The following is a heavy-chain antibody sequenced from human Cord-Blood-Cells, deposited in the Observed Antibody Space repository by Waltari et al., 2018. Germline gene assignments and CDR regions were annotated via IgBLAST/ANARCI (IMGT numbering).Heavy chain of an antibody. J-gene: IGHJ5*02. D-gene: IGHD1-26*01. CDR1: GGSISSYY. V-gene: IGHV4-59*01. CDR2: IYYSGST. Sequence: QVQLQESGPGLVKPSETLSLTCTVSGGSISSYYWSWIRQPPGKGLEWIGYIYYSGSTNYNPSLKSRVTISVDTSKNQFSLKPSSVTAADTAVYYCARGRIVGATLDWFDPWGQGTLVTVSS. CDR3: ARGRIVGATLDWFDP.